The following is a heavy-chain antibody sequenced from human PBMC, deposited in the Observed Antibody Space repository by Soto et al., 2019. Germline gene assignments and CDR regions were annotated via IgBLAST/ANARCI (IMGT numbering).Heavy chain of an antibody. D-gene: IGHD3-22*01. V-gene: IGHV1-2*04. CDR3: ARSVGSYDSRDDCFDF. CDR1: GYTFTGYY. CDR2: INPNSGGT. J-gene: IGHJ5*01. Sequence: ASVKVSCKASGYTFTGYYMHWVRQAPGQGLEWMGWINPNSGGTNYAQKFQGWVTMTRDTSISTAYMELSRLRSDDTAVYYCARSVGSYDSRDDCFDFWGQGTLVTV.